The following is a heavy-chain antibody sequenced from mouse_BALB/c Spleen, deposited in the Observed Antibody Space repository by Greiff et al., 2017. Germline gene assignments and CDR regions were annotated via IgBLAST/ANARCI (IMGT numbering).Heavy chain of an antibody. CDR2: IWRGGST. CDR3: GRILYAMDY. CDR1: GFSLTSYG. Sequence: VKLEESGPSLVQPSQSLSITCTVSGFSLTSYGVHWVRQSPGKGLEWLGVIWRGGSTDYNAAFMSRLSITKDNSKSQVFFKMNSLQADDTAIYYCGRILYAMDYWGQGTSVTVSS. V-gene: IGHV2-5-1*01. J-gene: IGHJ4*01.